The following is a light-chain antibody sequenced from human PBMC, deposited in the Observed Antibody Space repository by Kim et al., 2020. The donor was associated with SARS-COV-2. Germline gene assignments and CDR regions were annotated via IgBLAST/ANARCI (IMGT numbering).Light chain of an antibody. Sequence: QSALTQPASVSGSPGQSITISCTGTSSDVGGYNYVSWYQQYPGKAPKLMLYDVTKRPSVVSNRFSGSKSGNTASLTISGLQAEDEADYYCSSYRSSGYVFGTGTKVTVL. CDR1: SSDVGGYNY. CDR3: SSYRSSGYV. J-gene: IGLJ1*01. CDR2: DVT. V-gene: IGLV2-14*03.